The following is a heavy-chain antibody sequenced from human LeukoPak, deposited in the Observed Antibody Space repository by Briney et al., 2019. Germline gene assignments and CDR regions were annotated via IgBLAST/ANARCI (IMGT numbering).Heavy chain of an antibody. V-gene: IGHV3-74*01. J-gene: IGHJ4*02. D-gene: IGHD3-22*01. CDR2: INSDGSST. CDR3: ARATNYYDSKSELDY. CDR1: GFTFSSYW. Sequence: GGSLRLSCAASGFTFSSYWMHWVRQAPGKGLVWVSRINSDGSSTSYADSVKGRFTISRDNAKNTLYLQMNSLRAEDTAVYYCARATNYYDSKSELDYWGQGTLVTVSS.